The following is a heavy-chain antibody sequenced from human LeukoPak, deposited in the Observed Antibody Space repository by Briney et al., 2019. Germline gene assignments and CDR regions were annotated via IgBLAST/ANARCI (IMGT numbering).Heavy chain of an antibody. V-gene: IGHV1-69*05. CDR1: GGTFSSYA. Sequence: ASVKVSCKASGGTFSSYAISWVRQAPGQGLERMGGIIPIFGTANYAQKFQGRVTITTDESTSTAYMELSSLRSEDTAVYYCARGEAPRGAFDIWGQGTMVTVSS. CDR3: ARGEAPRGAFDI. J-gene: IGHJ3*02. CDR2: IIPIFGTA.